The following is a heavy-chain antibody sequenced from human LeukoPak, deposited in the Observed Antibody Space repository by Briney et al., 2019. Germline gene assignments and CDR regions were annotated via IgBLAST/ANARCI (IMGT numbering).Heavy chain of an antibody. Sequence: GASVKVSCKASGYTFTGYYMHWVRQAPGQGLEWMGWINPDSGGANYAQNFQGRVTMTRDTSISTAYMELRSLRSDDTAVYYCARDRKVGGVYYYYMDVWGKGTTVTVSS. J-gene: IGHJ6*03. V-gene: IGHV1-2*02. CDR1: GYTFTGYY. CDR2: INPDSGGA. CDR3: ARDRKVGGVYYYYMDV. D-gene: IGHD3-16*01.